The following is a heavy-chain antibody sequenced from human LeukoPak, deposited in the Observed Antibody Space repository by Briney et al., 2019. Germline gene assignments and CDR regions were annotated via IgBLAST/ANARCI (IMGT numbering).Heavy chain of an antibody. Sequence: PGGSLRLSSATSGFTFSNYAMSWVRQAPGKGLEWVSAISGSGGSTYYADSVKGRFTISRDNSKNTLYLQMNSLRAEDTAVYYCAKDLMGGGDPWGQGTLVTVSS. D-gene: IGHD3-16*01. CDR2: ISGSGGST. J-gene: IGHJ5*02. CDR3: AKDLMGGGDP. V-gene: IGHV3-23*01. CDR1: GFTFSNYA.